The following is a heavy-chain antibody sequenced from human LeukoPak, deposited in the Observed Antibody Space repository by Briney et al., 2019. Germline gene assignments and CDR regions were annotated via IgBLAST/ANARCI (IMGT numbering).Heavy chain of an antibody. D-gene: IGHD5-18*01. CDR2: ISYDGSNK. Sequence: GGSLRLSCAASGFTFSSYAMHWVRQAPGKGLEWVAVISYDGSNKYYADSVKGRFTISRDNSKNTLYLQMNSLRAEDTAVYYCARLQLWSYHFEYWGQGTLVTVSS. J-gene: IGHJ4*02. CDR3: ARLQLWSYHFEY. CDR1: GFTFSSYA. V-gene: IGHV3-30-3*01.